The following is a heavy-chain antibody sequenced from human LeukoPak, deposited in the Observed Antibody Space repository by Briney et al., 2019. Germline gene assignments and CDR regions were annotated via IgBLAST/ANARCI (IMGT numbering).Heavy chain of an antibody. CDR1: GGSISSGGYY. J-gene: IGHJ3*02. V-gene: IGHV4-31*03. CDR3: ARDGGGDAFDI. D-gene: IGHD3-16*01. CDR2: IYYSGST. Sequence: SETLSLTCTVSGGSISSGGYYWSWIRQHPGKGLEWIGYIYYSGSTYYNPSLKSRVTISVDTSKIQFSLKLSSVTAADTAVYYCARDGGGDAFDIWGQGTMVTVSS.